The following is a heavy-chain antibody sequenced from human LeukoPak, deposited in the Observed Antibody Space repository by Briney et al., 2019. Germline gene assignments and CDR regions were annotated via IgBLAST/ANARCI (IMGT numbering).Heavy chain of an antibody. CDR3: ARDGSGTYFNWFDP. CDR2: IYNSGRT. Sequence: PSETLSLTCTVSGVSISSLYWNWVRQPPGKGLEWIGHIYNSGRTNYNPSLKNRVTISVDTSKNQFSLKLTSVTAADTAVYYCARDGSGTYFNWFDPWGQGTLVTVSS. D-gene: IGHD3-10*01. CDR1: GVSISSLY. V-gene: IGHV4-59*11. J-gene: IGHJ5*02.